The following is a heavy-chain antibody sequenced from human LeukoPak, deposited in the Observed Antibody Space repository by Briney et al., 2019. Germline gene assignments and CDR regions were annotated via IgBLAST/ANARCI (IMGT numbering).Heavy chain of an antibody. Sequence: GGSLRLSCVASGFTLNAYAMHWVRQARGKGLEGVSHINADGGRTYYANSVKGRFTISRDNSKNSLYLEMTSLRAEDSALYYCGTGAFYHGLDVWGRGTTVTVSS. CDR1: GFTLNAYA. CDR2: INADGGRT. V-gene: IGHV3-43*02. CDR3: GTGAFYHGLDV. D-gene: IGHD3-10*01. J-gene: IGHJ6*02.